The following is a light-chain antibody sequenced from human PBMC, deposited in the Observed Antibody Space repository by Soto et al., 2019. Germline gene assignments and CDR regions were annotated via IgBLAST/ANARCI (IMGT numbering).Light chain of an antibody. CDR2: GAS. CDR1: QSVSSN. CDR3: QQSENCPET. J-gene: IGKJ5*01. V-gene: IGKV3-15*01. Sequence: EIVMSQCPATLSVSPGERATLSCRASQSVSSNLAWYQQKPGQAPRLLIYGASTRATGIPARFSGTGSGTDFTLTVSSLQAEDVAVYYCQQSENCPETFGQGTQLEIK.